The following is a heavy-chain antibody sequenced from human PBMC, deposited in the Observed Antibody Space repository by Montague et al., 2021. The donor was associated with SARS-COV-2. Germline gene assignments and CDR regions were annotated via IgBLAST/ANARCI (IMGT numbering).Heavy chain of an antibody. CDR2: ISSSGSTI. CDR3: APREWELGAFDI. Sequence: SLRLSCAASGFTFSSYEMNWVRQAPGKGLEWVSYISSSGSTIYYADSVKGRFTISRDNAKNLLYLQMNSLRAEDTAVYYCAPREWELGAFDIWGQGTMVTVSS. J-gene: IGHJ3*02. D-gene: IGHD1-26*01. V-gene: IGHV3-48*03. CDR1: GFTFSSYE.